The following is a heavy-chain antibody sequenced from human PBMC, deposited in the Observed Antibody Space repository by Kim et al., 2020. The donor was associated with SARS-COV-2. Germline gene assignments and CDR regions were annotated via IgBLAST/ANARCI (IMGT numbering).Heavy chain of an antibody. Sequence: GGSLRLSCAASEFTFSTYWMYWVRHAPGKGLVWVSRISSSGNSTNYADSVKGRFTISRDNAKNTLYLQMNSLRAEDTAVYYCARGSSTSCPCYYMDVWGKGTTVTVSS. CDR1: EFTFSTYW. V-gene: IGHV3-74*01. CDR3: ARGSSTSCPCYYMDV. J-gene: IGHJ6*03. D-gene: IGHD2-2*01. CDR2: ISSSGNST.